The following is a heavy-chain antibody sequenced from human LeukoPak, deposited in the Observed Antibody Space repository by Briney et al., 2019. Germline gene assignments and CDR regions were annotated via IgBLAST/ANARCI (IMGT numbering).Heavy chain of an antibody. CDR3: AKDYSFDY. Sequence: GGSLRLSCAASGFTFSSHGMHWVRQAPGKGLEWVAVISYDGSNKYYADSEKGRFTISRDNSKNTLYLQMNSLRAEDTAVYYCAKDYSFDYWGQGTLVTVSS. CDR1: GFTFSSHG. CDR2: ISYDGSNK. D-gene: IGHD2-15*01. J-gene: IGHJ4*02. V-gene: IGHV3-30*18.